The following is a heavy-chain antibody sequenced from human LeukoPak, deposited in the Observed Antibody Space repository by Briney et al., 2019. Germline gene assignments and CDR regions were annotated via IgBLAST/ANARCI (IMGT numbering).Heavy chain of an antibody. CDR2: INEDGGST. CDR1: GYTFSRYW. J-gene: IGHJ5*02. CDR3: TTDTSGARDP. Sequence: GGSLRLSCAASGYTFSRYWMHWVRKGPGKGLVWVSRINEDGGSTSYAESVRGRFTISRDNAKKPFYLQMNSLRAEAAAVCYCTTDTSGARDPWGQGSLLTLSS. D-gene: IGHD4-17*01. V-gene: IGHV3-74*01.